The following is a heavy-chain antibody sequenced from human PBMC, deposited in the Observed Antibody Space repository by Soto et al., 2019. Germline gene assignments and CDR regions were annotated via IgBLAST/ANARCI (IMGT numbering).Heavy chain of an antibody. D-gene: IGHD2-21*02. Sequence: GGSLRLSCAASGFTFSSYWMSWVRQAPGKGLEWVANIKQDGSEKYYVDSVKGGFTSSSDNAKNSLYLQMNSLRAEDTAVYCCARVYCGGDCSYYYYGMDVWGQGTTVAVSS. J-gene: IGHJ6*02. V-gene: IGHV3-7*01. CDR1: GFTFSSYW. CDR3: ARVYCGGDCSYYYYGMDV. CDR2: IKQDGSEK.